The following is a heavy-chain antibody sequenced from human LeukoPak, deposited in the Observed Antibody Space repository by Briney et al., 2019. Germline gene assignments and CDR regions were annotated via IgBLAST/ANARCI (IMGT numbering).Heavy chain of an antibody. CDR3: ARDLAPYCSGGRCSTFDY. CDR2: ISSSSSYI. CDR1: GFTFSSYS. Sequence: GGSLRLSCAASGFTFSSYSMNWVRQAPGKGLEWVSSISSSSSYIYYADSVKGRFTISRDNAKNSLYPQMNSLRGEDTALYYCARDLAPYCSGGRCSTFDYWGQGTLVTVSS. V-gene: IGHV3-21*01. D-gene: IGHD2-15*01. J-gene: IGHJ4*02.